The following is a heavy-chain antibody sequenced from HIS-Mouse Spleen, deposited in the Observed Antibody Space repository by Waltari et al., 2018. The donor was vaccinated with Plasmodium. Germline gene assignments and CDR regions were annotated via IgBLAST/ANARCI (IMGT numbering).Heavy chain of an antibody. J-gene: IGHJ5*02. V-gene: IGHV3-7*01. CDR2: IKQDGSEK. Sequence: EEELVESGGGLVQPGGSLRLSCAASGFTFRSFWMSWVRQAPGKGLEWVANIKQDGSEKYYVDSVKGRFTISRDNAKNSLYLQMNSLRAEDTAVYYCARDQGYDFWSAQNWFDPWGQGTL. CDR1: GFTFRSFW. CDR3: ARDQGYDFWSAQNWFDP. D-gene: IGHD3-3*01.